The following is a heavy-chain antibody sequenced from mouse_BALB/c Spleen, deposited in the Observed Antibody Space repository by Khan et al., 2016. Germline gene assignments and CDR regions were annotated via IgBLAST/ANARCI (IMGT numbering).Heavy chain of an antibody. CDR1: GYSFIDYN. J-gene: IGHJ3*01. D-gene: IGHD1-1*01. CDR2: IDPYNGGT. CDR3: AKDYYGSSYVSLFAY. Sequence: VQLQQSGPELVKPGASVKVSCKASGYSFIDYNMYWVKQSHGKSLEWIGYIDPYNGGTNYNQKFKDKATLTVDKSSSTAFMHLNSLTSEDSAVYYCAKDYYGSSYVSLFAYWGQGTLVTVSA. V-gene: IGHV1S135*01.